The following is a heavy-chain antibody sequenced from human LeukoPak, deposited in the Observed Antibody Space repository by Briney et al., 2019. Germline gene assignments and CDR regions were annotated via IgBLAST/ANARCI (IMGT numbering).Heavy chain of an antibody. CDR2: ISDDGSRQ. J-gene: IGHJ4*02. D-gene: IGHD3-10*01. Sequence: GRSLRLSCATTGFTFSNYAIHSGRQAPGKGLEWVAFISDDGSRQHYADSVKGRFTISRDNSKNTLSLQMNSLRAADTAVYYCVKDRTGTYTLDYWGQGTLVTVSS. CDR3: VKDRTGTYTLDY. V-gene: IGHV3-30-3*01. CDR1: GFTFSNYA.